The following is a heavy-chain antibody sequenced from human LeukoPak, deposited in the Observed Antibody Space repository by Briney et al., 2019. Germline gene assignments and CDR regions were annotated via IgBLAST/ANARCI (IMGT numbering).Heavy chain of an antibody. D-gene: IGHD1-26*01. CDR1: GYTFINNW. J-gene: IGHJ4*02. Sequence: ASVKVSCKASGYTFINNWMHWVRQAPGQGLEWLGWIYPHNGNTNYAQKLQDRVSMTTATSTSTAYMELRGLRSDDTAVYYCARSSTWEPFDYWGQGTLVTVSS. CDR3: ARSSTWEPFDY. CDR2: IYPHNGNT. V-gene: IGHV1-18*04.